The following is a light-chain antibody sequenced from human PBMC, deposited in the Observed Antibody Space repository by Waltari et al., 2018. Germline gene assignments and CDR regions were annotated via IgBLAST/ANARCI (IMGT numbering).Light chain of an antibody. V-gene: IGLV2-11*01. J-gene: IGLJ2*01. CDR2: DVS. Sequence: QSALTQPRSVSGSPGQSVTIPCTGTSSAVGGYNYVAWYHQHPGKAPKLMIYDVSKRPSGVPDRFSGSKSGNTASLTISGLQAEDEADYYCCSYAGSYTVVFGGGTKLTVL. CDR3: CSYAGSYTVV. CDR1: SSAVGGYNY.